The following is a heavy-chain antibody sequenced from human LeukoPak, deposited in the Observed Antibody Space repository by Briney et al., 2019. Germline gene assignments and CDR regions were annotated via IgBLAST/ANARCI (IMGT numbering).Heavy chain of an antibody. J-gene: IGHJ3*02. CDR3: VKESGFMVAPNSAFDI. CDR1: GFTFNSYP. D-gene: IGHD4/OR15-4a*01. CDR2: ISRNGGST. Sequence: GSLRLSCSASGFTFNSYPVHWVRQAPRKGLEYVSGISRNGGSTYYADSVKGRFTISRDNSKNTLYLQMSSLRAEDTAVYYCVKESGFMVAPNSAFDIWGQGAMLAVSS. V-gene: IGHV3-64D*06.